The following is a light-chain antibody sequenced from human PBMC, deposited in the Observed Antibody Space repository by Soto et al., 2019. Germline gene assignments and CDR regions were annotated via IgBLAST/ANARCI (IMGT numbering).Light chain of an antibody. J-gene: IGLJ1*01. CDR1: SSDVGGYNY. CDR2: EVS. Sequence: QSVLTQPASVSGSPGQSSTISCTGTSSDVGGYNYVSWYQQHQGKAPKLMIYEVSNRPSGVSNRFSGSKSGNTASLTISGLQAEDEADYYCSSYTSSSPRVFGTGTKVTGL. CDR3: SSYTSSSPRV. V-gene: IGLV2-14*01.